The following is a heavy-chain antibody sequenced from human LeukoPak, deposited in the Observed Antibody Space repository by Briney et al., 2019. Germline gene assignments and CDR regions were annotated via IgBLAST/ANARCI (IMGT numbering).Heavy chain of an antibody. D-gene: IGHD6-13*01. J-gene: IGHJ4*02. V-gene: IGHV3-48*01. Sequence: PGGSLRLSCAASGFTFSTYSMNWVRQAPGKGLEWVSYISSTGSTIYYADSVKGRFTISRDNAKNSLYLQMSSLRAEDTALYYCVRDQRAAVGTSYWGQGTLVTVSS. CDR2: ISSTGSTI. CDR1: GFTFSTYS. CDR3: VRDQRAAVGTSY.